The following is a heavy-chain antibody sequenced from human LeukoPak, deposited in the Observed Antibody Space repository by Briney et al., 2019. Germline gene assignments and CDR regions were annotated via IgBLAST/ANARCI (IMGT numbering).Heavy chain of an antibody. CDR1: GGSFSGYY. Sequence: ETLSLTCAVYGGSFSGYYWSWIRQPPGKGLGWVANIKQDGSEKYYVDSVKGRFTISRDNAKNSLYLQMNSLRAEDTAVYYCARDAPNLSADYWGQGTLVTVSS. J-gene: IGHJ4*02. CDR3: ARDAPNLSADY. CDR2: IKQDGSEK. V-gene: IGHV3-7*03.